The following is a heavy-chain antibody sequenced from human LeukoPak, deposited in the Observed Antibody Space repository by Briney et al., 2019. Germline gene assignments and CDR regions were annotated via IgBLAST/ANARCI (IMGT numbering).Heavy chain of an antibody. D-gene: IGHD3-16*01. Sequence: PSETLPLTCAVYGGSFSGYYWSWLRQPPGKGLEWIGEINHSGSTNYNPSLKSRVTISVDTSKSQFSLKLRSVTAADTAVYYCARGGLGESTLYYYYYGMDVWGKGTTVTVSS. V-gene: IGHV4-34*01. CDR1: GGSFSGYY. CDR3: ARGGLGESTLYYYYYGMDV. J-gene: IGHJ6*04. CDR2: INHSGST.